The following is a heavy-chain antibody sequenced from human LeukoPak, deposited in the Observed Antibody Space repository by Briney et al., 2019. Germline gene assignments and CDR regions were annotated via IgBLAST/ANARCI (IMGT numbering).Heavy chain of an antibody. Sequence: GGSLRLSCAASGFTFSSYWMHWVRHAPGKGLVWVSRIDSDGSSTSYADSVKGRFTISRDNAKNTLYLQMNSLRAEDTAVYYCARVLYNWNDCLDYWGQGTLVTVSS. D-gene: IGHD1-20*01. V-gene: IGHV3-74*01. J-gene: IGHJ4*02. CDR1: GFTFSSYW. CDR2: IDSDGSST. CDR3: ARVLYNWNDCLDY.